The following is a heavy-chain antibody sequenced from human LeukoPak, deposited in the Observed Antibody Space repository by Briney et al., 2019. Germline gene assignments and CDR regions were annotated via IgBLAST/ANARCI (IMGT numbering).Heavy chain of an antibody. CDR3: AKDYYYDSSGYLYYFDY. Sequence: GGSLRLSCAAYGFTFSSYGMSWVRQAPGKGLEWVSAISGSGGGTYYADSVKGRFTISRDNSKNTLYLQMNSLRVEDTAVYYCAKDYYYDSSGYLYYFDYWGQGTLVTVSS. CDR2: ISGSGGGT. CDR1: GFTFSSYG. V-gene: IGHV3-23*01. J-gene: IGHJ4*02. D-gene: IGHD3-22*01.